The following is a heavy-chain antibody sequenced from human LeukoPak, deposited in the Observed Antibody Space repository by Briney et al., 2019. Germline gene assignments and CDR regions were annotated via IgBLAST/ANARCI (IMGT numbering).Heavy chain of an antibody. CDR3: ARYRQAGSLDY. V-gene: IGHV1-2*02. J-gene: IGHJ4*02. D-gene: IGHD3-16*02. Sequence: ASVTVSCKSSVYTFTVYFMHWVRQAPGQGLEWMGWINPNGGGTNYAQMFQGRVTMTRDTSIITAYMQLSRLRSDDTAVYYCARYRQAGSLDYWGQGTLVTVSS. CDR1: VYTFTVYF. CDR2: INPNGGGT.